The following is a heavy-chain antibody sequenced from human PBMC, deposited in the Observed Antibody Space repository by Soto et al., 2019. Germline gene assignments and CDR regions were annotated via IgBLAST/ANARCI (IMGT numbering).Heavy chain of an antibody. V-gene: IGHV4-59*01. CDR3: AILRPSGWTLSRDDS. J-gene: IGHJ5*01. D-gene: IGHD6-19*01. CDR2: IYSSGST. CDR1: GGSISSYY. Sequence: SETLCLTCTVSGGSISSYYWSWIRQPPGKGLEWIGYIYSSGSTNYNPSLKSRVTISVDTSKNQFSLKLSSVTAADTAVYYGAILRPSGWTLSRDDSW.